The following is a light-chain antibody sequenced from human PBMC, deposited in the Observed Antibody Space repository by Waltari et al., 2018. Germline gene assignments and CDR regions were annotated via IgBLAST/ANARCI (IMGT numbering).Light chain of an antibody. J-gene: IGKJ3*01. CDR1: QSVNSN. V-gene: IGKV3-15*01. CDR3: QRYNSWPPL. Sequence: EIVMTQSPATLSVSPGERATLSCRASQSVNSNLAWYQQKPGQAPRLLIYGASTRATGIPARFSGSGSGTEFTLTISSLQSEDFAVYYCQRYNSWPPLFGPGTKVDIK. CDR2: GAS.